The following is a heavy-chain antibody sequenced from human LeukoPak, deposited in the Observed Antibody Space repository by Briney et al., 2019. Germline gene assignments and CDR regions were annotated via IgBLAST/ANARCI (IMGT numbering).Heavy chain of an antibody. D-gene: IGHD5-18*01. CDR3: ARDATAMVLYYFDY. Sequence: PGGSLRLSCAASGFTFSSYAMSWVRQAPGKGLEWVSYISSSGSTIYYADSVKGRFTISRDNAKNSLYLQMNSLRAEDTAVYYCARDATAMVLYYFDYWGQGTLVAVSS. J-gene: IGHJ4*02. CDR2: ISSSGSTI. V-gene: IGHV3-48*04. CDR1: GFTFSSYA.